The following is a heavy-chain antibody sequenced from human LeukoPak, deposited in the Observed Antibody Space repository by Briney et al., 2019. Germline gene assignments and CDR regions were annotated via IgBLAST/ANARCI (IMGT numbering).Heavy chain of an antibody. CDR3: ARGPITIFGVVIQLFDY. Sequence: GGSLRLSCAASGFTFSSYSMNWVRQAPGKGLEWVSSISSSSSYIYYADSVKGRFTISRDNAKNSLYLQMNSLRAEDTAVYYCARGPITIFGVVIQLFDYWGQGTLVTVSS. CDR1: GFTFSSYS. D-gene: IGHD3-3*01. CDR2: ISSSSSYI. V-gene: IGHV3-21*01. J-gene: IGHJ4*02.